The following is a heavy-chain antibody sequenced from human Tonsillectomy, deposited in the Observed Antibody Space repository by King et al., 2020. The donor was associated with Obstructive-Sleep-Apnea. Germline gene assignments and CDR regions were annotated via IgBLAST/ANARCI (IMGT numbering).Heavy chain of an antibody. J-gene: IGHJ3*02. CDR3: ARVNSPFCELTDALDI. Sequence: QLQESGPGLVKPSQTLSLTCTVSGGSINSGDYYWSWIRQPPGKGLEWIGYLYYSGSTDYNPSLKSRVTMSVDTSKNQLSLRLVSVTAADTAVYYCARVNSPFCELTDALDIWGQGTMVTVSS. CDR2: LYYSGST. CDR1: GGSINSGDYY. V-gene: IGHV4-30-4*01. D-gene: IGHD2/OR15-2a*01.